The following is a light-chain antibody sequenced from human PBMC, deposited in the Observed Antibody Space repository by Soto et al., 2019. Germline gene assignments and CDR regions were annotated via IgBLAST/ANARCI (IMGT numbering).Light chain of an antibody. CDR2: DAS. V-gene: IGKV1-5*01. CDR1: QTINNW. CDR3: QQYNSYPWT. Sequence: DIQMTQSPSTLSASIGDRVTVTCRASQTINNWLAWYQQKPGKAPKLLIYDASTLEGEVPSRFGASGSGTDFTLTITSLPPDDSATYYGQQYNSYPWTFGQGTKVEI. J-gene: IGKJ1*01.